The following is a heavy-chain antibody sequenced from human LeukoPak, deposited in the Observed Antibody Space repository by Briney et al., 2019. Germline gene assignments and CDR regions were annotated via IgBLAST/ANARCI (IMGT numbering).Heavy chain of an antibody. CDR1: GFTVSSNY. V-gene: IGHV3-30*18. CDR3: AKDREDRPVYYFDY. Sequence: GGSLRLSCAASGFTVSSNYMSWVRQAPGKGLEWVAVISYDGSNKYYADSVKGRFTISRDNSKNTLYLQMNSLRAEDTAVYYCAKDREDRPVYYFDYWGQGTLVTVSS. J-gene: IGHJ4*02. CDR2: ISYDGSNK.